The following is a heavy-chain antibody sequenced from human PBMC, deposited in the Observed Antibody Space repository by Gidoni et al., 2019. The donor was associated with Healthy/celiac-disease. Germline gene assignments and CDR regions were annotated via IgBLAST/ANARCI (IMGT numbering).Heavy chain of an antibody. Sequence: EVQLVQSGAEVKKHGESLQISCKVSGYSFTSYWIGWVRQLPGKGLEWMGIIYPGDADTRYSPSFQGQVTISADKSISTAYRQWSSLKASDTAKYYCARQSWPAKKYNWFDPWGQGTLVTVSS. CDR2: IYPGDADT. CDR3: ARQSWPAKKYNWFDP. V-gene: IGHV5-51*01. J-gene: IGHJ5*02. CDR1: GYSFTSYW.